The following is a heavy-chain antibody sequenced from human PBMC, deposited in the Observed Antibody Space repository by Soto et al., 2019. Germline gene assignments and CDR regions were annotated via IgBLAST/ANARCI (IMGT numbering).Heavy chain of an antibody. Sequence: GGSLRLSCAASGFTFSSYGMHWVRQAPGKGLEWVAVIWYDGSNKYYADSVKGRFTISRDNSKNTLYLQMNSLRAEDTAVYYCARDFLPSSSGWDHYYGMDVWGQGTTVTVSS. CDR2: IWYDGSNK. CDR1: GFTFSSYG. D-gene: IGHD6-19*01. CDR3: ARDFLPSSSGWDHYYGMDV. V-gene: IGHV3-33*01. J-gene: IGHJ6*02.